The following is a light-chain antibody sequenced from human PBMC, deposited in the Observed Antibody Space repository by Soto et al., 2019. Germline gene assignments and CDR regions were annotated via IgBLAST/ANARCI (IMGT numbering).Light chain of an antibody. CDR2: DVS. V-gene: IGLV2-14*03. J-gene: IGLJ1*01. Sequence: QSALTQPASVSGSPGQSITISCTGTSSDVGGYNYVSWYQHHPGKATKLMIYDVSNRPSGVSNHFSGSKSGNTASLTISGLQPEDEADYYCSSYTTSNTRQIVFGTGTKVTVL. CDR1: SSDVGGYNY. CDR3: SSYTTSNTRQIV.